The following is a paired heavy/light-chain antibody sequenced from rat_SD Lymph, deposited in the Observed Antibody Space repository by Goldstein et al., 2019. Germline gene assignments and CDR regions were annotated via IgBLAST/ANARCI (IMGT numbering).Heavy chain of an antibody. D-gene: IGHD1-4*01. CDR1: GFSLTSYY. CDR2: IRSGGST. J-gene: IGHJ2*01. V-gene: IGHV2-65*01. CDR3: ARASTRGYFDY. Sequence: QVQLKETGPGLVQPTQTLSITCTVSGFSLTSYYMQWVRQTPGKGLEWMGFIRSGGSTEYNSEFKSRLSISRDTSKNQVFLKMNSLKTEDTGVYYCARASTRGYFDYWGQGVMVTVSS.
Light chain of an antibody. CDR3: LQRSSYPWT. J-gene: IGKJ1*01. CDR2: DTS. CDR1: SSVSY. Sequence: EIVLTQSPTTMAASPGEKVTITCRASSSVSYMHWFQQKSGTSPKPWIYDTSKLASGVPDRFSGSGSGTSYSLTISSMEAEDAATYYCLQRSSYPWTFGGGTKLELK. V-gene: IGKV4S12*01.